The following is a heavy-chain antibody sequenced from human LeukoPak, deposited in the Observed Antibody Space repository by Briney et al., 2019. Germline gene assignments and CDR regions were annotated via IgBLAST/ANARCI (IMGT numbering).Heavy chain of an antibody. J-gene: IGHJ6*04. D-gene: IGHD3-10*02. V-gene: IGHV3-48*03. CDR3: AELGITMIGGV. CDR2: ISSGGSTI. Sequence: GGSLRLSCAASGFTFSSYEMNWVRQAPGKGLEWVSYISSGGSTIYYADSVKGRFTISRDNAKNSLYLRMNSLRAEDTAVYYCAELGITMIGGVWGKGTTVTISS. CDR1: GFTFSSYE.